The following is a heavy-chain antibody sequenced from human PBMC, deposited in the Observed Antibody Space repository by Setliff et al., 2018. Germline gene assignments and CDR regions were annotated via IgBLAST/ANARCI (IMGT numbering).Heavy chain of an antibody. J-gene: IGHJ5*02. D-gene: IGHD6-19*01. CDR3: ARDRHLRLDVAGHNWFDP. CDR1: GGSISSGDYY. Sequence: SETLSLTCTVSGGSISSGDYYWSWNRQPPGKGLECIGYIYYSGSTNYNPSLKSRVTISVDTSKNQFSLKLSSVTAADTAVYYCARDRHLRLDVAGHNWFDPWGQGTLVTVSS. V-gene: IGHV4-30-4*08. CDR2: IYYSGST.